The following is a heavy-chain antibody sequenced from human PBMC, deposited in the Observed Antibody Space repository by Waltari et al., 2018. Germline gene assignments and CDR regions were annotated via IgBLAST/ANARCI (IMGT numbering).Heavy chain of an antibody. CDR3: AKEYSSSWYYFDY. D-gene: IGHD6-13*01. CDR1: GYTFTSYA. J-gene: IGHJ4*02. CDR2: INAGNGNT. Sequence: QVQLVQSGAELKKPGASVKVSCKASGYTFTSYAMHWVRAAPGHRLECMGWINAGNGNTKYSQKFQGRVTITRDTSASTAYMELSSLRSEDTAVYYCAKEYSSSWYYFDYWGQGTLVTVSS. V-gene: IGHV1-3*01.